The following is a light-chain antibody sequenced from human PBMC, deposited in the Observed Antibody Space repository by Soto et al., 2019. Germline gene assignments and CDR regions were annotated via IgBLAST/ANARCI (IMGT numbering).Light chain of an antibody. J-gene: IGKJ5*01. Sequence: IVLTQSAGTLSLSPGERATLSCRASQSVSRNYLAWYQQKPGQAPRLLIYGASTRATGIPDRFSGDGSVTHFTLTISRLEAEDFVMYYCQQYGSSPITFGQGTRLEIK. CDR2: GAS. V-gene: IGKV3-20*01. CDR3: QQYGSSPIT. CDR1: QSVSRNY.